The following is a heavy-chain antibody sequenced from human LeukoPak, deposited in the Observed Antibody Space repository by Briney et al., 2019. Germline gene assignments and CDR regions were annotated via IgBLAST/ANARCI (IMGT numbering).Heavy chain of an antibody. V-gene: IGHV3-30*03. CDR2: ISYDGSNK. Sequence: PGGSLRLSCAASGFTFSSYGMHWVRQAPGKGLEWVAVISYDGSNKYYADSVKGRFTISRDNSKNTLYLQMNSLKTEDTAVYYCTTDYGDSDYWGQGTLVTVSS. CDR3: TTDYGDSDY. D-gene: IGHD4-17*01. CDR1: GFTFSSYG. J-gene: IGHJ4*02.